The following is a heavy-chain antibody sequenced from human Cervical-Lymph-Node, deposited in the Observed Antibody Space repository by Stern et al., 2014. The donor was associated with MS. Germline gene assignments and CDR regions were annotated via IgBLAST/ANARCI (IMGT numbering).Heavy chain of an antibody. CDR3: ARMRGSGYRHYFDY. CDR1: GFSLVTSGVR. Sequence: QVPLKESGPALVKPTQTLTLTCTFSGFSLVTSGVRVSWIRQPPGKALEWLSPIDSNDKTFYNNSPLTRVTISKDTSKNQVVLTMTNVDPVDTATYYCARMRGSGYRHYFDYWGQGTPVTVS. V-gene: IGHV2-70*04. CDR2: IDSNDKT. J-gene: IGHJ4*02. D-gene: IGHD3-3*01.